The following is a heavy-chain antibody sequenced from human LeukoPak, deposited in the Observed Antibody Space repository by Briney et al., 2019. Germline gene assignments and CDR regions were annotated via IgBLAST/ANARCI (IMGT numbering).Heavy chain of an antibody. CDR2: IIPILGIA. D-gene: IGHD3-22*01. J-gene: IGHJ4*02. Sequence: SVKVSCKASGGTFSSYAISWVRQAPGQGLEWMGRIIPILGIANYAQKLQGRVTITADKSTSTAYMELSSLRSEDTAVYYCARENYYDSSGYYFFWGQGTLVTVSS. CDR3: ARENYYDSSGYYFF. V-gene: IGHV1-69*04. CDR1: GGTFSSYA.